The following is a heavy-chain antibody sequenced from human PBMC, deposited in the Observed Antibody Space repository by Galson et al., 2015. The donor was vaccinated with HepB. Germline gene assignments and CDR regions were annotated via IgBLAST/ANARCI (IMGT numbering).Heavy chain of an antibody. V-gene: IGHV1-69-2*01. CDR1: GYTFTDYY. CDR2: VDPEDGET. Sequence: SCKVSGYTFTDYYMHWVQQAPGKGLEWMGLVDPEDGETIYAEKFQGRVTITADTSTDTAYMELSSLRSEDTAVYYCATVLKLGRMGIVRSGTAAFDIWGQGTMVTVSS. CDR3: ATVLKLGRMGIVRSGTAAFDI. D-gene: IGHD1-26*01. J-gene: IGHJ3*02.